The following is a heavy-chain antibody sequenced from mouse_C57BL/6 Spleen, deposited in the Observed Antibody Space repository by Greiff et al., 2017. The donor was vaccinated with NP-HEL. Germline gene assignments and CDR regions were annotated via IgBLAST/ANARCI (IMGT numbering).Heavy chain of an antibody. CDR2: IDPEDGDT. CDR3: TTGGYDYDWFAY. V-gene: IGHV14-1*01. Sequence: EVKLQESGAELVRPGASVKLSCTASGFNIKDYYMHWVKQRPEQGLEWIGRIDPEDGDTEYAPKFQGKATMTADTSSNTAYLQLSSLTSEDTAVYYCTTGGYDYDWFAYWGQGTLVTVSA. J-gene: IGHJ3*01. CDR1: GFNIKDYY. D-gene: IGHD2-4*01.